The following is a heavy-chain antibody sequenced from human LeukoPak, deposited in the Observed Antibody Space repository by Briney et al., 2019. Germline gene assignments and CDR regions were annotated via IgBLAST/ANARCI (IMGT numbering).Heavy chain of an antibody. CDR1: GFTVSSNY. CDR3: AWTRSYGSGTTGFDY. CDR2: IFSNDEK. D-gene: IGHD3-10*01. Sequence: LRLSCAASGFTVSSNYMSWVRQAPGKGLEWLAHIFSNDEKSYSTSLKSRLTISKDTSKSQVVLTVTNMDPVDTATYYCAWTRSYGSGTTGFDYWGQGTLVTVSS. J-gene: IGHJ4*02. V-gene: IGHV2-26*04.